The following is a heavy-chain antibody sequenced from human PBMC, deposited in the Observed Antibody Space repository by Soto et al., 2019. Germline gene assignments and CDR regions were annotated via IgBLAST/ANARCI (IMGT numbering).Heavy chain of an antibody. CDR3: TRKRPMAAAFDI. V-gene: IGHV3-74*01. D-gene: IGHD6-13*01. Sequence: EVQLVESGGGLVQPGGSLRLSCAASGFTFSSYWMHWVRQAPGKGLVWVSRINSDGSSTSYADSVKGRFTISRDNAKNTLYLQMNSLRAEDTAVYYCTRKRPMAAAFDIWGQGTMVTVSS. J-gene: IGHJ3*02. CDR1: GFTFSSYW. CDR2: INSDGSST.